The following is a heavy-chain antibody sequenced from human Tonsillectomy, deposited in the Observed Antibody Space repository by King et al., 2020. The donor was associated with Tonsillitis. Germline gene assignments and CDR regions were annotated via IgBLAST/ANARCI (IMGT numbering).Heavy chain of an antibody. J-gene: IGHJ4*02. CDR2: VFSSGRT. Sequence: VQLQESGPGLVKPSQTLSLTCTVSGGSITTSGNYWSWIPQPAGKGLEWIGRVFSSGRTDYNPSLKSRGTMSIDTSQNQFSLRLNSLTAADTAVYYCGGEWSWGQGTLVTVSS. V-gene: IGHV4-61*02. D-gene: IGHD3-3*01. CDR1: GGSITTSGNY. CDR3: GGEWS.